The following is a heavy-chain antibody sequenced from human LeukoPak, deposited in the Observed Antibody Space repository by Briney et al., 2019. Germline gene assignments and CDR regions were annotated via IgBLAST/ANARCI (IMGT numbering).Heavy chain of an antibody. CDR1: GGSFTSSYW. J-gene: IGHJ4*02. CDR3: ARDLWEPLHH. V-gene: IGHV4-4*02. CDR2: TYHSGST. D-gene: IGHD1-26*01. Sequence: SETLSLTCTVSGGSFTSSYWWTWVRQPPGKGLEWIGETYHSGSTNYNPSLKSRVTISLDKSKNQLSLKLTSVTAADTAVYYCARDLWEPLHHWGQGILVTVSS.